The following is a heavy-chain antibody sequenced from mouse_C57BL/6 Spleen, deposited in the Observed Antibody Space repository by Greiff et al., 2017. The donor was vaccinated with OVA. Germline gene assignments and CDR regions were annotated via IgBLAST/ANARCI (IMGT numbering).Heavy chain of an antibody. CDR3: AREDGSSFAY. Sequence: QVQLQQSGAELVRPGASVKLSCKASGYTFTDYYINWVKQRPGQGLEWIARIYPGSGNTYYNEKFKGKATLTAEKSSSTAYMQLSSLTSEDSAVYFCAREDGSSFAYWGQGTLVTVSA. J-gene: IGHJ3*01. D-gene: IGHD1-1*01. CDR1: GYTFTDYY. CDR2: IYPGSGNT. V-gene: IGHV1-76*01.